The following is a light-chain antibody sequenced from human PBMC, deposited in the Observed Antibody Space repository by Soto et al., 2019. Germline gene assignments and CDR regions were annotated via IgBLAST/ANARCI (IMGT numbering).Light chain of an antibody. CDR1: KLGDKY. V-gene: IGLV3-1*01. CDR2: EDR. CDR3: QACDNSTPVV. J-gene: IGLJ2*01. Sequence: SYELTQPPSVSVSPGQTASITCSGDKLGDKYACWYQQKPGQSPVLVIYEDRKRPSGIPERFSGSNSGNTATLTISGTQAMDEADYYCQACDNSTPVVFGGGTKLTVL.